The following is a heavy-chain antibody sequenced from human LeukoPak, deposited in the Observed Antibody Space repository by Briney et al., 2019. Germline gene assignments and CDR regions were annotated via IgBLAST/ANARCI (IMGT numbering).Heavy chain of an antibody. V-gene: IGHV1-69*13. J-gene: IGHJ5*02. D-gene: IGHD3-3*01. CDR1: GGTFSSYA. Sequence: SVKVSCKASGGTFSSYAISWVRQAPGQGLEWVGGIIPIFGTANYAQKFLGRGTIIADDSTTTAYMELSSLRSEDTAVYYCARASFTIFGVVIDIHWFDPWGQGTLVTVSS. CDR2: IIPIFGTA. CDR3: ARASFTIFGVVIDIHWFDP.